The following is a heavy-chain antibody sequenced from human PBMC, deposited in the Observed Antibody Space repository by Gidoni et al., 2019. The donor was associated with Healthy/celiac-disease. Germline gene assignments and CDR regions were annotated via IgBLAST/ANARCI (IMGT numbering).Heavy chain of an antibody. CDR2: IRSKAYGGTT. CDR1: GFTFGDYA. D-gene: IGHD1-26*01. Sequence: EVQLVESGGGLVKPGRSLRLSCTASGFTFGDYAMSWFRQAPGKGLEWVGFIRSKAYGGTTEYAASVKGRFTISRDDSKSIAYLQMNSLKTEDTAVYYCTRGYSGSYYFDYWGQGTLVTVSS. CDR3: TRGYSGSYYFDY. V-gene: IGHV3-49*05. J-gene: IGHJ4*02.